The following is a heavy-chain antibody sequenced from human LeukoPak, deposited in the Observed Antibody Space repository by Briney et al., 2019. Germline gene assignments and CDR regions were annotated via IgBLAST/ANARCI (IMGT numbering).Heavy chain of an antibody. CDR1: GFTFSTFA. J-gene: IGHJ3*02. Sequence: GGSLRLSCAASGFTFSTFAMIWVRQPPGKGLEWVSSIFPSGGEIHYADSVRGRFTISRDNSKSTLSLQMNSLRAEDTAIYYCARVRGGNRGDAFDIWGQGTMVTVSS. V-gene: IGHV3-23*01. CDR2: IFPSGGEI. D-gene: IGHD4-23*01. CDR3: ARVRGGNRGDAFDI.